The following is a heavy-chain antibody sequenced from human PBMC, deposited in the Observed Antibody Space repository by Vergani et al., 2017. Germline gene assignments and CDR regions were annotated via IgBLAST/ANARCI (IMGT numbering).Heavy chain of an antibody. CDR2: IYYSGST. Sequence: QVQLQESGPGLVKPSQTLSLTCTVSGGSISSGGYYWSWIRQHPGKGLEWIGYIYYSGSTYYNPSLKSRVTISVDTSKNQFSLKLSSVTAADTAVYYCAKDLDSGYDANFDCWGQGTLVTVSS. CDR1: GGSISSGGYY. D-gene: IGHD5-12*01. J-gene: IGHJ4*02. CDR3: AKDLDSGYDANFDC. V-gene: IGHV4-31*03.